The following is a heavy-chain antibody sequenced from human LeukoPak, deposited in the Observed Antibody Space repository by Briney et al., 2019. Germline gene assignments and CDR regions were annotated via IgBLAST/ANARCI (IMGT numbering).Heavy chain of an antibody. J-gene: IGHJ4*02. V-gene: IGHV1-24*01. D-gene: IGHD3-3*01. CDR2: FGPEDGET. CDR1: GYTLTELS. CDR3: ATLRFLEWLFGLGY. Sequence: ASVKVSCKVSGYTLTELSMRWVRQAPGKGLEWMGGFGPEDGETIYAQKFQGRVTMTEDTSTDTAYMELSSLRSEDTAVHYCATLRFLEWLFGLGYWGQGTLVTVSS.